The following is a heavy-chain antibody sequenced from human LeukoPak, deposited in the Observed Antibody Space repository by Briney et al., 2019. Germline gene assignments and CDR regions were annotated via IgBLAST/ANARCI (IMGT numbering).Heavy chain of an antibody. CDR3: ARDQGAGNFDY. Sequence: ASVKVSCKASGYTFTSYYMHWARQAPGQGLEWMGIINPSGGSTSYAQKFQGRVTMTRDMSTSTVYMELSSLRSEDMAVYYCARDQGAGNFDYWGQGTLVTVSS. CDR2: INPSGGST. CDR1: GYTFTSYY. J-gene: IGHJ4*02. V-gene: IGHV1-46*01. D-gene: IGHD1-1*01.